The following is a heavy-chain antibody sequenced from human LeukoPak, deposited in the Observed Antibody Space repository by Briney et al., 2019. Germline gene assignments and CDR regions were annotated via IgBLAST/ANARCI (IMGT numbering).Heavy chain of an antibody. D-gene: IGHD5-12*01. CDR2: INHSGST. CDR3: VRFDGYTFDY. Sequence: SETLSLTCAVYGGSFSGYYWSWIRQPPGKGLEWIGEINHSGSTNYNPSLKSRVTISVDTSKNQFSLKLSSVTAADTAVYYCVRFDGYTFDYWGQGTLVTVSS. J-gene: IGHJ4*02. CDR1: GGSFSGYY. V-gene: IGHV4-34*01.